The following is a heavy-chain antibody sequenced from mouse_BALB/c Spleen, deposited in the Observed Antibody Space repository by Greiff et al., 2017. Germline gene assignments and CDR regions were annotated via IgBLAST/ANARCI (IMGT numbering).Heavy chain of an antibody. CDR2: IDPANGNT. J-gene: IGHJ2*01. D-gene: IGHD3-1*01. CDR1: GFNIKDTY. CDR3: AGWGRSGGDY. V-gene: IGHV14-3*02. Sequence: VQLKESGAELVKPGASVKLSCTASGFNIKDTYMHWVKQRPEQGLEWIGRIDPANGNTKYDPKFQGKATITADTSSNTAYLQLSSLTSEDTAVYYCAGWGRSGGDYWGQGTTLTVSS.